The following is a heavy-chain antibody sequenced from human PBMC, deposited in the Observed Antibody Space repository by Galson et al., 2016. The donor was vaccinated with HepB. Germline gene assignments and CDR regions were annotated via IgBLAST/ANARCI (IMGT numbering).Heavy chain of an antibody. CDR1: GYTFTNYY. Sequence: SVKVSCKVSGYTFTNYYISWVRQAPGQGLEWLGWLNPNSGNTGIIQKFQGRLTMTRDTSISTAYMELSSLTSEDTAIYFCARTPRGVPSTDYWGQGTLVTVSS. CDR2: LNPNSGNT. CDR3: ARTPRGVPSTDY. D-gene: IGHD1-26*01. V-gene: IGHV1-8*02. J-gene: IGHJ4*02.